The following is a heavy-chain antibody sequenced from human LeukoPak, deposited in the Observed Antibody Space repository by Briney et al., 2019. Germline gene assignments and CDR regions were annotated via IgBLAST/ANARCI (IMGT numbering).Heavy chain of an antibody. V-gene: IGHV4-61*02. CDR1: GGSISSGSYY. J-gene: IGHJ5*02. CDR3: ARDLWYCSSTSCYKWFDP. CDR2: IYTSGST. D-gene: IGHD2-2*02. Sequence: SETLSLTCTVSGGSISSGSYYWSWIRQPAGKGLEWIGRIYTSGSTNYNPSLKSRVTISVDTSKNQFSLKLSSVTAADTAVYYCARDLWYCSSTSCYKWFDPWGQGTLVTVSS.